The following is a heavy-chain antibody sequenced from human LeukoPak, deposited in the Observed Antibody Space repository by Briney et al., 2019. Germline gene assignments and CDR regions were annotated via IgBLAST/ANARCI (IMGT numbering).Heavy chain of an antibody. D-gene: IGHD3-10*01. V-gene: IGHV3-48*03. Sequence: PGGSLRLSCAASGFTFSSYEMNWVRQAPGKGLEWVSYISSSGSTIYYADSVKGRFTTSRYNAKNSLYLQMNSLRAEDTAVYSCARVNDYDSGSLYRPIDYWGQGTLVTVSS. J-gene: IGHJ4*02. CDR2: ISSSGSTI. CDR1: GFTFSSYE. CDR3: ARVNDYDSGSLYRPIDY.